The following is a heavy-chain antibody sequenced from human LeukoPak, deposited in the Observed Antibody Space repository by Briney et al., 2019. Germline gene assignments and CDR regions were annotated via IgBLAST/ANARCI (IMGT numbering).Heavy chain of an antibody. CDR3: VAMDFDY. Sequence: PGGSLRLSCAASGFTFSDYWMNWVRQAPGKGLEWVANINQDGSENYYVDSVKGRSTISRGNAKNSLYLQMNSLRAEDTAVYYCVAMDFDYWGQGTLVTVSS. CDR2: INQDGSEN. J-gene: IGHJ4*02. CDR1: GFTFSDYW. V-gene: IGHV3-7*01. D-gene: IGHD2-8*01.